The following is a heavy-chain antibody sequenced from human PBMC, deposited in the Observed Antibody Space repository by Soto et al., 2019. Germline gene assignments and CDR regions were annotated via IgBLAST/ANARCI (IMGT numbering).Heavy chain of an antibody. CDR3: ARIRGAAATGGAFDI. CDR1: GFTLSSYA. V-gene: IGHV3-30-3*01. Sequence: QVQLVESGGGVVQPGGSLRLSCAASGFTLSSYAMYWVRQVPGKGLEWVGVISHDGNNRYYRDSVKGRFTISRDSSENTLFLEMNSLRAEDTAVYYCARIRGAAATGGAFDIWGQGSVVTVSS. J-gene: IGHJ3*02. CDR2: ISHDGNNR. D-gene: IGHD6-25*01.